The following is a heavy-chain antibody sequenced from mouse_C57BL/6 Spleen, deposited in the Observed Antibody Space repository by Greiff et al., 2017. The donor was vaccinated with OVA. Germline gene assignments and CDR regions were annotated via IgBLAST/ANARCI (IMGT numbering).Heavy chain of an antibody. D-gene: IGHD2-2*01. V-gene: IGHV1-82*01. J-gene: IGHJ3*01. CDR1: GYAFSSSW. Sequence: QVQLQQSGPELVKPGASVKISCKASGYAFSSSWMNWVKQRPGKGLEWIGRIYPGDGDTNYNGKFKGKATLTADKSSSTAYMQLSSLTSEDSAVYFCARSADGYGGSWFAYWGQGTLVTVSA. CDR2: IYPGDGDT. CDR3: ARSADGYGGSWFAY.